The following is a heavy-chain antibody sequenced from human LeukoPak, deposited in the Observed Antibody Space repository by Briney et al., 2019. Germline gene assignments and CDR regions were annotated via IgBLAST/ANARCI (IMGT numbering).Heavy chain of an antibody. CDR1: GGSISSGGYS. D-gene: IGHD4-17*01. CDR2: IYYSAST. Sequence: PSETLSLTCAVYGGSISSGGYSWSWLRQPPGKGLEWIGYIYYSASTYSNPSLQSRVTISVDKSKYPFSLTLSSVTAADAAVYYCARTEKVDHGDYENYFDYWGQGTLVTVSS. J-gene: IGHJ4*02. CDR3: ARTEKVDHGDYENYFDY. V-gene: IGHV4-30-4*07.